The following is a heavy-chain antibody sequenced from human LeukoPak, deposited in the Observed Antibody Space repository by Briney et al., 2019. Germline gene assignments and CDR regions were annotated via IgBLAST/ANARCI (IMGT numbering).Heavy chain of an antibody. V-gene: IGHV3-33*01. CDR3: ARSVGATTDWFDP. D-gene: IGHD1-26*01. CDR2: IWYDGRNK. CDR1: GFTFSSYG. J-gene: IGHJ5*02. Sequence: GGSLRLSCAASGFTFSSYGMYWVRQAPGKGLEWVAVIWYDGRNKYYGDSVRGRFTISRDNSKNMLYLEMNSLRGEDTAVYYCARSVGATTDWFDPWGQGTQVIVSS.